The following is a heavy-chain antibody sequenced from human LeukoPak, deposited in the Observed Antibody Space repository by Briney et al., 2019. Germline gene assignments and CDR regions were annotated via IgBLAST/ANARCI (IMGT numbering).Heavy chain of an antibody. CDR3: ARLNYGGNSNAFDI. D-gene: IGHD4-23*01. Sequence: GGSLRLSCAASGFTFSSYWMSWVRQAPGKGLEWVANIKQDGSEKYYVDSVKGRFTISRDNAKNTLYLQMNSLRAEDTAVYYCARLNYGGNSNAFDIWGQGTMVTVSS. V-gene: IGHV3-7*01. J-gene: IGHJ3*02. CDR1: GFTFSSYW. CDR2: IKQDGSEK.